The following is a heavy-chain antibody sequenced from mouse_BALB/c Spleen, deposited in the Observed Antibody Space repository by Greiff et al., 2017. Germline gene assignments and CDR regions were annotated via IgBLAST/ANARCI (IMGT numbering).Heavy chain of an antibody. V-gene: IGHV2-2*02. CDR1: GFSLTSYG. CDR3: ARSRYDGYFDY. D-gene: IGHD2-14*01. Sequence: VKLQESGPGLVQPSQSLSITCTVSGFSLTSYGVHWVRQSPGKGLEWLGVIWSGGSTDYNAAFISRLSISKDNSKSQVFFKMNSLQASDTAIYYCARSRYDGYFDYWGQGTTLTVSS. J-gene: IGHJ2*01. CDR2: IWSGGST.